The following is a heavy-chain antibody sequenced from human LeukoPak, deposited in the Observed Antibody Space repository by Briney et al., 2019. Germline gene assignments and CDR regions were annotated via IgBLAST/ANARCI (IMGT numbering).Heavy chain of an antibody. D-gene: IGHD1-1*01. J-gene: IGHJ5*02. CDR2: INPSGGST. V-gene: IGHV1-46*01. CDR1: GYTFTSYY. Sequence: ASVKVSCKASGYTFTSYYMHWVRQAPGQGLEWMGIINPSGGSTSYAQKFQGRVTITTDESTSTAYMELSSLRSEDTAVYYCASLRTGTNNWFDPWGQGTLVTVSS. CDR3: ASLRTGTNNWFDP.